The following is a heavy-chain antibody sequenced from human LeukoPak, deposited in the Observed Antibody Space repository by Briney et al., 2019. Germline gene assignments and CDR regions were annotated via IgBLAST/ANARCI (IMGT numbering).Heavy chain of an antibody. CDR2: INHRGST. J-gene: IGHJ5*02. CDR3: AKSLYGSGSYYNWFDP. CDR1: GGSFSGYY. D-gene: IGHD3-10*01. Sequence: SETLSLTCAVYGGSFSGYYWSWIRQSPGKGLEWIGEINHRGSTNYNPSLKRRVTISLDTSKNQFSLKLSSVTAADTAVYYCAKSLYGSGSYYNWFDPWGQGTLVTVSS. V-gene: IGHV4-34*01.